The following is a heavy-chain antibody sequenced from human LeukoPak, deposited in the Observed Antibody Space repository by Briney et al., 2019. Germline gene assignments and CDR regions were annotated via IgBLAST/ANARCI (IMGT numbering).Heavy chain of an antibody. CDR3: ARTMVRGVIITVPYNWFDP. D-gene: IGHD3-10*01. CDR2: ISAYNGNT. CDR1: GYTFTSYG. V-gene: IGHV1-18*01. Sequence: ASVKVSCKASGYTFTSYGISWVRQAPGQGLEWMGWISAYNGNTNYAQKLQGRVTMTTDTSTSTAYMELRSLRSDDTAVYYCARTMVRGVIITVPYNWFDPWGQGTLVTVSS. J-gene: IGHJ5*02.